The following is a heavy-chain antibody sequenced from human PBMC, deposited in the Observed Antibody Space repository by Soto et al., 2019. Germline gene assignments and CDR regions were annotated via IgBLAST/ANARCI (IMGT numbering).Heavy chain of an antibody. CDR1: GGSISSGGYY. CDR3: ARWPQLEARFDY. V-gene: IGHV4-31*03. CDR2: IYYSGSS. Sequence: QVQLQESGPGLVKPSQTLSLTCTVSGGSISSGGYYWSWIRQHPGKGLEWIGYIYYSGSSYYNPSLKGRAIITVDTSNNQYSLKLSSVTAADTAVYYCARWPQLEARFDYVGQGTLVTVSS. J-gene: IGHJ4*02. D-gene: IGHD1-1*01.